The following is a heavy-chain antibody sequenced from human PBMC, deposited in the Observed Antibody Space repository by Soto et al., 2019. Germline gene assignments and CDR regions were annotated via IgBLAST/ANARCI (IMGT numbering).Heavy chain of an antibody. D-gene: IGHD3-3*01. CDR2: IIPILGIA. J-gene: IGHJ5*02. V-gene: IGHV1-69*08. CDR1: GGTFSSYT. CDR3: ARDNPPFFGVVGYNWFDP. Sequence: QVQLVQSGAEVQKPGSSVKVSCKASGGTFSSYTISWVRQAPGQGLEWMGRIIPILGIANYAQKFQGRVTITADKSTSTAYMELSSLRSEDTAVYYCARDNPPFFGVVGYNWFDPWGQGTLVTVSS.